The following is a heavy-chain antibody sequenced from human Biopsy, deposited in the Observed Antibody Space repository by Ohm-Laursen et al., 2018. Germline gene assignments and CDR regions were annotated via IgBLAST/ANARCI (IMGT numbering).Heavy chain of an antibody. V-gene: IGHV1-69*04. J-gene: IGHJ6*02. CDR3: ASGDIGGIGLDV. Sequence: SVKVSCKASGDTFTTSAISWVRQVPGQGLDWMGRIIPILGTVDYGQNFQGRVTIRADTSTTFLELTSLRYDDTAVYYCASGDIGGIGLDVWGQGTTVIVSS. CDR2: IIPILGTV. CDR1: GDTFTTSA. D-gene: IGHD3-10*01.